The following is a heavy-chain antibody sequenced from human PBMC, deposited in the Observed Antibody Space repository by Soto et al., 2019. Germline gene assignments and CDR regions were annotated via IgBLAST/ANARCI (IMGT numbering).Heavy chain of an antibody. CDR1: AGTFISYA. CDR3: ARGGWNYVSLYYYYGMDV. V-gene: IGHV1-69*13. CDR2: IIPIFGTA. D-gene: IGHD1-7*01. Sequence: SVKVSFKASAGTFISYAISWVRQAPGQGLEWMGGIIPIFGTANYAQKFQGRVTITADESTSTAYMELSSLRSEDTAVYYCARGGWNYVSLYYYYGMDVWGQGTTVTVSS. J-gene: IGHJ6*02.